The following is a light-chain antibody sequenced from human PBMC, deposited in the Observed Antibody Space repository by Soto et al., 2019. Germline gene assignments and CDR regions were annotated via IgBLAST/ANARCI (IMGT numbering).Light chain of an antibody. CDR3: QQYNKWPIT. Sequence: EIVLTQSPATLSLSPGDRASLSCRASQNVYTYFSWYQQKPGQAPRLLIYDASNRATGIPARFNASGSGTDFTLTIDRLEPEDFAVYFCQQYNKWPITFGQGTRLEIK. CDR1: QNVYTY. CDR2: DAS. V-gene: IGKV3-11*01. J-gene: IGKJ5*01.